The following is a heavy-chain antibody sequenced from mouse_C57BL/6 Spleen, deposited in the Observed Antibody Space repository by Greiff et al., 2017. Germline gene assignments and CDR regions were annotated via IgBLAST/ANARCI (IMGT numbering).Heavy chain of an antibody. V-gene: IGHV1-69*01. D-gene: IGHD2-5*01. CDR1: GYTFTSYW. CDR3: ARKISNRWYFDV. J-gene: IGHJ1*03. CDR2: IDPSDSYT. Sequence: VQLQQPGAELVMPGASVKLSCKASGYTFTSYWMHWVKQRPGQGLEWIGEIDPSDSYTNYNQKFKGKSTLTVDKSSSTAYMQLSSLTSEDSAVYYCARKISNRWYFDVWGTGTTVTVSS.